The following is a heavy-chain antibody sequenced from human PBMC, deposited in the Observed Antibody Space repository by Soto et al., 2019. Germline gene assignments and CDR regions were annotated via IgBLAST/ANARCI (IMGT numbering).Heavy chain of an antibody. D-gene: IGHD6-13*01. V-gene: IGHV4-34*01. J-gene: IGHJ4*02. CDR3: ARGSGQQLVFHYFDY. CDR2: INHSGST. CDR1: GWPFRGYY. Sequence: SETLSITCTIYGWPFRGYYWSWIRQPTGKGLEWIGEINHSGSTNYNPSLKSRVTISVDTSKNQFSLKLSSVPAADTAVYYCARGSGQQLVFHYFDYWGQGTLVTVSS.